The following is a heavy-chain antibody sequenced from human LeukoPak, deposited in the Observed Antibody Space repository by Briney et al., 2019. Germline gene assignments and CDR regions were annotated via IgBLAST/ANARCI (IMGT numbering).Heavy chain of an antibody. CDR2: IRGDGGST. D-gene: IGHD2-2*01. CDR1: GFTFDDYA. CDR3: AKDGYCSSTSCHYYGIDV. Sequence: GGSLRLSCAASGFTFDDYAMHWVRQAPGKGLEWVSLIRGDGGSTYYADSVKGRFTISRDNSKNSLYLQMNSLRTEDTALYYCAKDGYCSSTSCHYYGIDVWGQGTRVTVSS. V-gene: IGHV3-43*02. J-gene: IGHJ6*02.